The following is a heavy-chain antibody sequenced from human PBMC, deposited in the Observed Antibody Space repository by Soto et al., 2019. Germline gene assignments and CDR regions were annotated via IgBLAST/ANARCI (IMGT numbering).Heavy chain of an antibody. Sequence: GASVKVSCKASGYTFTDYFVHWVRLAPGQGLEWMGWVNPDTGVATFPQKFQGRVTVTRDASINTDYMELTHLTSEDTGIYYCARDPSRGGVPYFFDFWGRGTQVTVSS. CDR3: ARDPSRGGVPYFFDF. V-gene: IGHV1-2*02. D-gene: IGHD3-16*01. J-gene: IGHJ4*02. CDR2: VNPDTGVA. CDR1: GYTFTDYF.